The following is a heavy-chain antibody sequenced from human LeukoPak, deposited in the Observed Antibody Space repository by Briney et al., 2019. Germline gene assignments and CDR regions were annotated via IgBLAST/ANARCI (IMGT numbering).Heavy chain of an antibody. D-gene: IGHD3-22*01. CDR1: GGSFSGYY. Sequence: PSDTLSLTCALSGGSFSGYYWYWIRQPPGKGLEWMGEINHGESTNYNPSLKTRATLSVDTSKNQFSLKLTSVTAADTAVYYCARGRTYYYDTSGYYPSTYYGMDVWGQGTTVIVSS. CDR3: ARGRTYYYDTSGYYPSTYYGMDV. CDR2: INHGEST. V-gene: IGHV4-34*01. J-gene: IGHJ6*01.